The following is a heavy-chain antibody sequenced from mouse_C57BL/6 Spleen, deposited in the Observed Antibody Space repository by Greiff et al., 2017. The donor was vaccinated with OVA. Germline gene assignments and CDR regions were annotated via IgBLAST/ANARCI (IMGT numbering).Heavy chain of an antibody. CDR2: IDPENGDT. Sequence: VQLQQSGAELVRPGASVKLSCTASGFNIKDDYMHWVKQRPEQGLEWIGWIDPENGDTEYASKFQGKATITADTSSNTAYLQLSSLTSEDTAVYYCTLRSLYYYGSSSFDDWGQGTTLTVSS. D-gene: IGHD1-1*01. J-gene: IGHJ2*01. V-gene: IGHV14-4*01. CDR1: GFNIKDDY. CDR3: TLRSLYYYGSSSFDD.